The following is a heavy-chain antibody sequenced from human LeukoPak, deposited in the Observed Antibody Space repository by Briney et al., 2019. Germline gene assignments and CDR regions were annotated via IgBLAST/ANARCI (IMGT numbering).Heavy chain of an antibody. J-gene: IGHJ4*02. CDR1: GFTVSSNY. Sequence: GGSLRLSCAASGFTVSSNYMSWVRQAPGKGLEWVSVIYSGGSTYYADSVKGRFTISRDNSKNTLYPQMNSLRAEDTAVYYCARGYSGYDYGTWGYWGQGTLVTVSS. CDR3: ARGYSGYDYGTWGY. V-gene: IGHV3-53*01. CDR2: IYSGGST. D-gene: IGHD5-12*01.